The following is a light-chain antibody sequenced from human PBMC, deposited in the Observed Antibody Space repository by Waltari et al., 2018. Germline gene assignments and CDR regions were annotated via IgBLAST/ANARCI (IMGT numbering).Light chain of an antibody. J-gene: IGLJ3*02. CDR1: TSNIGGNT. CDR3: AAWDASVNAWL. CDR2: NTN. Sequence: QPVLLQPPSASGTLGQRVTISCSGTTSNIGGNTVNWYQPFPGAAPKVFIYNTNPRPSVVPVRFSGSKSAPSASLAIRGLQSEDEATYYCAAWDASVNAWLFGGRAKLTVL. V-gene: IGLV1-44*01.